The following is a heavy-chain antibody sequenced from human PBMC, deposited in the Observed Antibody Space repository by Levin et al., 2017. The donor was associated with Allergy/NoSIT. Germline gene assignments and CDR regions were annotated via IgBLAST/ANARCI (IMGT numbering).Heavy chain of an antibody. J-gene: IGHJ5*02. V-gene: IGHV3-30*18. CDR3: AKDWVPGVVVPAATWVDP. D-gene: IGHD2-2*01. Sequence: GGSLRLSCAASGFTFSSYGMHWVRQAPGKGLEWVAVISYDGSNKYYADSVKGRFTISRDNSKNTLYLQMNSLRAEDTAVYYCAKDWVPGVVVPAATWVDPWGQGTLVTVSS. CDR2: ISYDGSNK. CDR1: GFTFSSYG.